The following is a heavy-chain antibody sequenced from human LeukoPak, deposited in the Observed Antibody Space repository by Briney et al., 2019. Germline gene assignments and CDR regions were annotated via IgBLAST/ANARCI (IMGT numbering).Heavy chain of an antibody. J-gene: IGHJ4*02. CDR2: IIPIFGTA. CDR3: ARTRGGSWYGSDY. CDR1: GGTFGSYA. Sequence: SVKVSCKASGGTFGSYAISWVRQAPGQGLEWMGGIIPIFGTANYAQKFQGRVTITADESTSTAYMELSSLRSEDTAVYYCARTRGGSWYGSDYWGQGTLVTVSS. D-gene: IGHD6-13*01. V-gene: IGHV1-69*13.